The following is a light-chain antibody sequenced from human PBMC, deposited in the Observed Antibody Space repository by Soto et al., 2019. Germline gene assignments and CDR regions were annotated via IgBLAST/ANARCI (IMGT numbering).Light chain of an antibody. CDR3: QQYGNSPPLT. J-gene: IGKJ4*01. V-gene: IGKV3-20*01. CDR1: QGVSSH. CDR2: GAS. Sequence: EIVLTQSPGTLSLSPGERATLSCRASQGVSSHLAWYQQRPGQAPRLLIYGASSWATGIPDRFSGSGSGTDFPLTISRLEPEDFALYYCQQYGNSPPLTFGGGTKVEIK.